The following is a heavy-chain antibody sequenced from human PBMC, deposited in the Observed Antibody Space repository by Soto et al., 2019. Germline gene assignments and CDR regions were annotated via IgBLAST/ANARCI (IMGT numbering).Heavy chain of an antibody. V-gene: IGHV1-3*01. CDR2: INAGNGNT. J-gene: IGHJ4*02. D-gene: IGHD6-19*01. CDR1: RYTFGTYA. CDR3: ARDGAVAGGINFDY. Sequence: VKVSCKASRYTFGTYAIHWVRQAPGQRLEWMGWINAGNGNTKYSQKFQGRVTITRDTSASTAYMELSSLRSEDTAVYYCARDGAVAGGINFDYWGQGTLVTVSS.